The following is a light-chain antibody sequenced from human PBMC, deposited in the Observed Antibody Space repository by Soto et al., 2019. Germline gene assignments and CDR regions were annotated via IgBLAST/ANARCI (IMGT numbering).Light chain of an antibody. CDR3: QQYGSSGT. Sequence: THSPATLSLSPGERATLSCMASQSVSNNYLAWYQQKPGQAPRLLIYGASNRATGIPDRFSGSGSGTDFTLTISRLEPEDFAVYYCQQYGSSGTFGQGTKVDIK. J-gene: IGKJ1*01. V-gene: IGKV3-20*01. CDR2: GAS. CDR1: QSVSNNY.